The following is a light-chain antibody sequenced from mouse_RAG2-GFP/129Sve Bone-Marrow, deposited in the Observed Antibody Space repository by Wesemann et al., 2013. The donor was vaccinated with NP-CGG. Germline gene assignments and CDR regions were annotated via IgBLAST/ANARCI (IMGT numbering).Light chain of an antibody. CDR3: KQSYNLYT. CDR1: QSVSND. CDR2: YAS. V-gene: IGKV6-32*01. J-gene: IGKJ2*01. Sequence: ITCKASQSVSNDVAWYQQKPGQSPKLLIYYASNRYTGVPDRFTGSGYGTDFTFTISTVQAEDLAVYYCKQSYNLYTFGGGTKLEIK.